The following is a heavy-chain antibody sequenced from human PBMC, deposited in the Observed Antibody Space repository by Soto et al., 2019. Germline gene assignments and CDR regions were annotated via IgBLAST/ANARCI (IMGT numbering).Heavy chain of an antibody. CDR2: ISHDGINK. V-gene: IGHV3-30-3*01. CDR3: ARDLGVYSSGWYDAFDI. CDR1: GFSFSSYA. J-gene: IGHJ3*02. D-gene: IGHD6-19*01. Sequence: PGGSLRLSCTASGFSFSSYAMYWFRQPPGKGLEWVAVISHDGINKHYADSVKGRFTISRDNAKNSLYLQMNSLRAEDTAVYYCARDLGVYSSGWYDAFDIWGQGTMVTVSS.